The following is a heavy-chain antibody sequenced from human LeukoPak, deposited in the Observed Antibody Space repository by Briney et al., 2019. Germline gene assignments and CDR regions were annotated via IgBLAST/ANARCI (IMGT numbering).Heavy chain of an antibody. J-gene: IGHJ4*02. CDR3: ARDRVAAAGLFDY. Sequence: GGSLRPSCAASGFTFSSYGMHWVRQAPGKGLEWVAVIWYDGSNKYYADSVKGRFTISRDNSKNTLYLQMNSLRAEDTAVYYCARDRVAAAGLFDYWGQGTLVTVSS. V-gene: IGHV3-33*01. CDR2: IWYDGSNK. D-gene: IGHD6-13*01. CDR1: GFTFSSYG.